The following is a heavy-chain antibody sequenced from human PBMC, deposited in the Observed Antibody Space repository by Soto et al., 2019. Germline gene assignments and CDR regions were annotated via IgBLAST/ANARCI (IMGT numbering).Heavy chain of an antibody. CDR1: GFTFSSSW. V-gene: IGHV3-7*01. D-gene: IGHD6-13*01. J-gene: IGHJ4*02. CDR2: IKQDGSEK. CDR3: ARRITAAGAYDY. Sequence: EVQLVESGGGLVQPGGSLRLSCAASGFTFSSSWMSWVRQAAGKGLEWVASIKQDGSEKYYVDSVKGRFTISRDNAKNSLYLQMNSLRAEDTAVYYCARRITAAGAYDYWGQGTLVTVSS.